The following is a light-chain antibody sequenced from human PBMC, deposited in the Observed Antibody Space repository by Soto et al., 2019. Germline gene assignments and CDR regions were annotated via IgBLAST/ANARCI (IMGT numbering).Light chain of an antibody. CDR2: GAS. CDR1: QSVSSYY. J-gene: IGKJ4*01. Sequence: EIVLTQSPGTLSLSPGERATLSCRASQSVSSYYLAWYQQKPGQAPRLLIYGASSRATGIPARFSGSGSGTDFTLTINRLEPEEFAVYYCQQYGSSLLAFGGGTKVEIK. V-gene: IGKV3-20*01. CDR3: QQYGSSLLA.